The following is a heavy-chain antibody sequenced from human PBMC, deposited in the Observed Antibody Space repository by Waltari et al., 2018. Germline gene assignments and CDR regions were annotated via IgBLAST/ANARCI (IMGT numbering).Heavy chain of an antibody. Sequence: QVQLQESGPGLVKPSETLSLTCAVSGYSISSGYYWGRSRQPPGKGLAWIGSIYHSGSTYYNPSLKSRVTISVDTSKNQFSLKLSSVTAADTAVYYCARGGWYDYFDYWGQGTLVTVSS. CDR2: IYHSGST. D-gene: IGHD6-19*01. J-gene: IGHJ4*02. V-gene: IGHV4-38-2*01. CDR1: GYSISSGYY. CDR3: ARGGWYDYFDY.